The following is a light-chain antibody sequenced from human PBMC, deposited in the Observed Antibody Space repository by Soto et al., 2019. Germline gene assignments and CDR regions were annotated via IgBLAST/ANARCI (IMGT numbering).Light chain of an antibody. CDR3: QQRDRWPPIFT. Sequence: EIVLTQSPATLSLSPGERATLSCRASQSVGSYLAWYHQKAGQSPRLLIYDASKRASGIPARFSGCGSGTDFTLTISSLEPEDFAVYYCQQRDRWPPIFTFGPGTKVDI. CDR2: DAS. V-gene: IGKV3-11*01. J-gene: IGKJ3*01. CDR1: QSVGSY.